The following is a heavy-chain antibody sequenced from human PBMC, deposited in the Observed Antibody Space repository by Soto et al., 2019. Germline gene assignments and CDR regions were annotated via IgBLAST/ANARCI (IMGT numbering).Heavy chain of an antibody. D-gene: IGHD3-22*01. CDR2: IYYSGST. J-gene: IGHJ3*02. CDR3: ARDKQYDSSGYYPTLRAFDI. V-gene: IGHV4-31*03. Sequence: SATLSLTCTVSGGSISSGGYYWSWIRQHPGKGLEWIGYIYYSGSTYYNPSLTSRVTISVDTSKNQFSLKLSSVTAADTAVYYCARDKQYDSSGYYPTLRAFDIWGQGTMVTVSS. CDR1: GGSISSGGYY.